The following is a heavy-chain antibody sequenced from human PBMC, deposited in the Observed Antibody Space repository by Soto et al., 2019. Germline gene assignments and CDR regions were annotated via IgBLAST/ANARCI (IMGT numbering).Heavy chain of an antibody. J-gene: IGHJ4*02. V-gene: IGHV4-31*03. D-gene: IGHD6-6*01. Sequence: PSETLSLTCTVSAGSITSGDYWWTWIRQHPGQGLEWIGYIHYSGTTYYNPSLKSRLLISVDTSKNQFSLRLSSVTAADTAVYYCAEYRSSSEDGYFDSWGQGTLVTVSS. CDR2: IHYSGTT. CDR3: AEYRSSSEDGYFDS. CDR1: AGSITSGDYW.